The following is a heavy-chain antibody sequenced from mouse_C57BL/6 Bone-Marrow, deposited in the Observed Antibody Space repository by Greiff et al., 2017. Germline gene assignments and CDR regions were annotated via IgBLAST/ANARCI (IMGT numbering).Heavy chain of an antibody. J-gene: IGHJ4*01. V-gene: IGHV5-6*01. CDR3: ARPQGYAMDY. Sequence: EVQLVESGGDLVKPGGSLKLSCAASGFTFSSYGMSWVRQTPDKRLEWVATISSGGSYTYYPDSVKGRFTISRDNAKNTLYLQMSSRKSEDTAMYYCARPQGYAMDYWGQGTSVTVSS. CDR2: ISSGGSYT. CDR1: GFTFSSYG.